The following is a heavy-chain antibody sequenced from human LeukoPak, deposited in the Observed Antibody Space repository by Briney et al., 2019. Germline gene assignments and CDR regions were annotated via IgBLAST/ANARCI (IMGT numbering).Heavy chain of an antibody. J-gene: IGHJ4*02. CDR1: GHTFTNYY. Sequence: GASVKVSCKASGHTFTNYYMHWVRQAPGQGLEWMGIINPSGGSTSYAQKFQGRVTMTRDTSTSTVYVELSSLRSEDTAMYYCARERDGGADWGQGTLVTVSS. CDR2: INPSGGST. CDR3: ARERDGGAD. D-gene: IGHD3-16*01. V-gene: IGHV1-46*01.